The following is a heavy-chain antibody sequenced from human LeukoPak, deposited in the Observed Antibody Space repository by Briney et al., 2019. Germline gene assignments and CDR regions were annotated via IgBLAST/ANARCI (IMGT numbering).Heavy chain of an antibody. V-gene: IGHV3-43*01. Sequence: GGSLRLSCAASGFTFDDYTMHWVRQAPGKGLEWVSLISWDGGMTYYADSVKGRFTISRDNSKNSLYLQMNSLRTEDTALYYCAKDIGVGYCNGCLFDYWGQGTLVTVSS. CDR2: ISWDGGMT. CDR1: GFTFDDYT. D-gene: IGHD2-15*01. J-gene: IGHJ4*02. CDR3: AKDIGVGYCNGCLFDY.